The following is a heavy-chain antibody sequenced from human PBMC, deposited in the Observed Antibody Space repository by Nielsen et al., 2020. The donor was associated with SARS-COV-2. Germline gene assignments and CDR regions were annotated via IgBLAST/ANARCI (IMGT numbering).Heavy chain of an antibody. CDR3: AKDPVKRGYSYVKMWWELLRVDY. Sequence: WIRQPPGKGLEWVSVISGSGDKTYSADSVKGRFTISRDNSKKTLHLQMSSLRVEDTAVYYCAKDPVKRGYSYVKMWWELLRVDYWGQGTLVTVSS. J-gene: IGHJ4*02. D-gene: IGHD5-18*01. V-gene: IGHV3-23*01. CDR2: ISGSGDKT.